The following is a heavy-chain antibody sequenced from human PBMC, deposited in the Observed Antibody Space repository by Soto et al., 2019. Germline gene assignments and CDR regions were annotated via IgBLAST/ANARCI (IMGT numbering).Heavy chain of an antibody. D-gene: IGHD2-21*02. CDR1: GGSFSGYY. Sequence: QVQLQQWGAGLLKPSETLSLTCAVYGGSFSGYYWNWIRQPPGKGLEWIGESNDSGNANYNPSLKSRVSISVDTSKNQFSLKLNSVPAADTAVYYCARLLRVTPAYGLDVWGQGTTVTVSS. V-gene: IGHV4-34*01. J-gene: IGHJ6*02. CDR3: ARLLRVTPAYGLDV. CDR2: SNDSGNA.